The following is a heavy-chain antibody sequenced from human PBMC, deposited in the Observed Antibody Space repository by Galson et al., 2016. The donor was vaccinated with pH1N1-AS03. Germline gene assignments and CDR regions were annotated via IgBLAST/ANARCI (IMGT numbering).Heavy chain of an antibody. J-gene: IGHJ3*02. Sequence: TLSLSCTVSGDSITSGNYFWSWIRQPAGKGLEWIGRIHSSGSTDYNSSLKSRVIISVDTSNNEFSLKLSSVTAADTAVYYCARYYFESLLEVVAVTGTEMGAFDIWGQGTAVTVSS. V-gene: IGHV4-61*02. CDR2: IHSSGST. CDR3: ARYYFESLLEVVAVTGTEMGAFDI. CDR1: GDSITSGNYF. D-gene: IGHD6-19*01.